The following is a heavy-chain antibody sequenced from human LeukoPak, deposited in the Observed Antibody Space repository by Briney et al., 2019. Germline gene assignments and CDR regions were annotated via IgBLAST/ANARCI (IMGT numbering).Heavy chain of an antibody. V-gene: IGHV3-48*03. J-gene: IGHJ4*02. CDR1: GFTFSSYE. CDR2: ISSSGSTI. D-gene: IGHD3-10*01. Sequence: GGSLRLSCAASGFTFSSYEMNWVRQAPGKGLEWVSDISSSGSTIYYADSVKGRFTISRDNAKSSLYLQMNSLRAEDTAVYYCARATSYGSGSYYNDWGQGTLVTVSS. CDR3: ARATSYGSGSYYND.